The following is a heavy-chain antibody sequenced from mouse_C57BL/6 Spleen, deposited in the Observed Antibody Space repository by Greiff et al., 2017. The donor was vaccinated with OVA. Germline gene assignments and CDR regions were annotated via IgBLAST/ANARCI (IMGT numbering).Heavy chain of an antibody. Sequence: EVNVVESEGGLVQPGSSMKLSCTASGFTFSDYYMAWVRQVPEKGLEWVANINYDGSSTYYLDSLKSRFIISRDNAKNILYLQMSSLKSEDTATYYCARGGIYYDYDGYYAMDYWGQGTSVTVSS. D-gene: IGHD2-4*01. CDR2: INYDGSST. CDR3: ARGGIYYDYDGYYAMDY. CDR1: GFTFSDYY. J-gene: IGHJ4*01. V-gene: IGHV5-16*01.